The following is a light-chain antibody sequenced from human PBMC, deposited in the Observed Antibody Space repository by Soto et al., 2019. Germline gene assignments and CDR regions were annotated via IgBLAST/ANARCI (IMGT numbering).Light chain of an antibody. J-gene: IGKJ1*01. CDR3: QHRSNWRT. CDR2: DAS. CDR1: QSVSSY. Sequence: EIVLTQSPATLSLSPGERATLSCRASQSVSSYLAWYQQKPGQAPRLLIYDASNRATGIPARFSGSGSGTDFTLTISSREPEDFAVYYCQHRSNWRTFGQGTKVEIK. V-gene: IGKV3-11*01.